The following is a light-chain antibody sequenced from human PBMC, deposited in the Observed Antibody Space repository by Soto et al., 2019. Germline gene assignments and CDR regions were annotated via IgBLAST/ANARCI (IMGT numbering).Light chain of an antibody. J-gene: IGKJ4*01. CDR3: QQSYSALT. V-gene: IGKV1-39*01. Sequence: DIQMTQSPSSLSASVGDRITISCRASQSINTYLNWYQQKPGKAPQLLIYGASSLHSGVPSRFSGSGAGTDITLTSTSLQHDDFANYHCQQSYSALTFGGGTKVEVK. CDR2: GAS. CDR1: QSINTY.